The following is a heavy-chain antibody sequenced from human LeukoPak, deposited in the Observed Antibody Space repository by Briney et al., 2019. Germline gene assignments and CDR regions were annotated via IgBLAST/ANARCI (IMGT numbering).Heavy chain of an antibody. CDR1: GYTFTSYD. CDR3: ARASYGDSPYYFDY. Sequence: ASVKVSCKASGYTFTSYDINWVRQATGQGIEWMGWMNPNSGNTGYAQKFQGRVTMTRDNSRSIVYMDLSSLRSEDTAVYYCARASYGDSPYYFDYWGQGTLVTVSS. V-gene: IGHV1-8*01. D-gene: IGHD4-17*01. CDR2: MNPNSGNT. J-gene: IGHJ4*02.